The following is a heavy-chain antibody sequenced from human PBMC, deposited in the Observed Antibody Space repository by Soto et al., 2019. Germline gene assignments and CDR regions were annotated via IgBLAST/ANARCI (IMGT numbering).Heavy chain of an antibody. Sequence: GGSLRLSCAASEFMFGGHSMSWVRQAPGKGLEWVSSISGSSTYIYYADSVKGRFTISRDDSTNTVHLQMNSLRVEDTAVYYCARDPPITSDYAMDVWGQGTTVTVSS. CDR1: EFMFGGHS. J-gene: IGHJ6*02. V-gene: IGHV3-21*04. CDR2: ISGSSTYI. CDR3: ARDPPITSDYAMDV. D-gene: IGHD1-20*01.